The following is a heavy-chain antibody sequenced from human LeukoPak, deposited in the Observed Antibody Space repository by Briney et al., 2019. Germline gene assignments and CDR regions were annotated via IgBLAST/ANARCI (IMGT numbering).Heavy chain of an antibody. CDR2: ISGSGGST. J-gene: IGHJ4*02. CDR3: AGHSSSWGYYFDY. V-gene: IGHV3-23*01. CDR1: GFTFSSYA. D-gene: IGHD6-13*01. Sequence: GGSLRPSCAASGFTFSSYAMSWVRQAPGKGLEWVSAISGSGGSTYYADSVKGRFTISRDNSKNTLYLQMNSLRAEDTAVYYCAGHSSSWGYYFDYWGQGTLVTVSS.